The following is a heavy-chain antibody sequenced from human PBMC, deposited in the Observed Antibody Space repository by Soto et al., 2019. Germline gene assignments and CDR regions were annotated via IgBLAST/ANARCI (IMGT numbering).Heavy chain of an antibody. CDR2: IYSGGST. V-gene: IGHV3-53*01. D-gene: IGHD6-6*01. CDR3: AREWYSSSGPHLDY. Sequence: GGSLRLSCAASGFTVSSNYMSWVRQAPGKGLEWVSVIYSGGSTYYADSVKGRFTISRDNSKNTLYLQMNSLRAEDTAVYYCAREWYSSSGPHLDYWGQGTLVTVSS. CDR1: GFTVSSNY. J-gene: IGHJ4*02.